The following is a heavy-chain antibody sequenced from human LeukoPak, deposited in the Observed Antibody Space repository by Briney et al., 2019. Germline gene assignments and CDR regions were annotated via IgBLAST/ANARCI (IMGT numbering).Heavy chain of an antibody. V-gene: IGHV1-2*02. D-gene: IGHD6-13*01. CDR2: INPNSGGT. J-gene: IGHJ5*02. Sequence: ASVKVSCKASGYTFTGYYMHWVRQAPGQGLEWMGWINPNSGGTNYAQKFQGRVTMTRDTSISTAYMELSRLRSDDTAVYYCARGLEGGSSSHRESWFDPWGQGTLVTVSS. CDR1: GYTFTGYY. CDR3: ARGLEGGSSSHRESWFDP.